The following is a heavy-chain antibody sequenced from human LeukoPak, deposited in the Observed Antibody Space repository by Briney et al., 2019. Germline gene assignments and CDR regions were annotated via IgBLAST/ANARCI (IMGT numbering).Heavy chain of an antibody. D-gene: IGHD5-12*01. Sequence: GGSLRLSCAASGFTFSSYGMHWVRQAPGKGLEWVAFIRYDGSNKYYADSVKGRFTISRDNSKNTLYLQMNSLRAEDTAVYYRAKERSYSGYPRFDYWGQGTLVTVSS. V-gene: IGHV3-30*02. J-gene: IGHJ4*02. CDR2: IRYDGSNK. CDR3: AKERSYSGYPRFDY. CDR1: GFTFSSYG.